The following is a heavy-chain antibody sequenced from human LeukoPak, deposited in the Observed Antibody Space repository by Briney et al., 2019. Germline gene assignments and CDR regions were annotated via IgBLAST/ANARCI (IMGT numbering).Heavy chain of an antibody. CDR2: ITWNGGST. J-gene: IGHJ6*03. CDR3: ARGVIFGVVTTYYYMDV. D-gene: IGHD3-3*02. CDR1: GFTFDDHG. V-gene: IGHV3-20*04. Sequence: GGSLRLSCAASGFTFDDHGMSWVRQVPGKGLEWVSGITWNGGSTGYVDSVEGRFTISRDNAKNSLYLQMNSLRAEDTAVYYCARGVIFGVVTTYYYMDVWGKGTTVTVSS.